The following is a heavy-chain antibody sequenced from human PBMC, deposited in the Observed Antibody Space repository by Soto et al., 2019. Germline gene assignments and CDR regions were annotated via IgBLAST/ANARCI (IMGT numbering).Heavy chain of an antibody. J-gene: IGHJ5*01. D-gene: IGHD6-19*01. CDR1: GASFTSAVYY. Sequence: PSETLSLTCSVSGASFTSAVYYCSWIRQLPGKGLEWIGYIQNSVSTIYSPSLKSRATISVDTSKNQFSLRLSSVTAADTAMYYCAMSRSGILDSWGQGTLVTVSS. CDR3: AMSRSGILDS. CDR2: IQNSVST. V-gene: IGHV4-31*03.